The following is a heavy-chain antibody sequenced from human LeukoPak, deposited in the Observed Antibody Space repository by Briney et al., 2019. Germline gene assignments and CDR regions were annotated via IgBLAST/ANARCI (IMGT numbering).Heavy chain of an antibody. V-gene: IGHV3-23*01. CDR1: GFTFSSYA. CDR3: AKDDRGMPYYFDY. D-gene: IGHD1-14*01. Sequence: GGSLRLSCAASGFTFSSYAMSWVRQAPGKGLGWVSAISGSGGSTYYADSVKGRFTISRDNSKNTLYLQMNSLRAEDTAVYYCAKDDRGMPYYFDYWGQGTLVTVSS. CDR2: ISGSGGST. J-gene: IGHJ4*02.